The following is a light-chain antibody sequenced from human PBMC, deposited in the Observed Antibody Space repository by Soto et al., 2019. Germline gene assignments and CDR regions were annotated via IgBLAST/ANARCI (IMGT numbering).Light chain of an antibody. V-gene: IGLV1-51*02. J-gene: IGLJ2*01. CDR1: SSNIGNNY. CDR2: ENN. CDR3: GTWDSSLSAVV. Sequence: QSVLTQPPSVSAAPGQKVTISCSGSSSNIGNNYVSWYQQLPGTAPKLLIYENNKRPSGIPARFSGSKSGTSATLGITGLQTGDEADYYCGTWDSSLSAVVFGGGTKLNVL.